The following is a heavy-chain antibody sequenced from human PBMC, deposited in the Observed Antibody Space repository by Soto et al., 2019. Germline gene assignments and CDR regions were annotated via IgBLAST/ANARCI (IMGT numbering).Heavy chain of an antibody. D-gene: IGHD6-13*01. Sequence: EVPMLESGGGLVHPGGSLRLSCAASGFTFSSYAMSWVRQAPGKGLEWVSAISGSGGNTYYADSVKGRFTISRDNSKNTLYLQMNSLRVVDTAVYYCAKDRAAAGTRAFDIWGQGTMVTVSS. CDR2: ISGSGGNT. V-gene: IGHV3-23*01. CDR3: AKDRAAAGTRAFDI. J-gene: IGHJ3*02. CDR1: GFTFSSYA.